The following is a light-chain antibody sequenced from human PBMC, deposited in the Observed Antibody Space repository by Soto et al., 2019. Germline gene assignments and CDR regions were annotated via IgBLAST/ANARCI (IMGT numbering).Light chain of an antibody. V-gene: IGKV3-15*01. CDR1: QSVRTK. Sequence: EIVMTQSPDTLYVSPGDGATLSCRASQSVRTKLAWYQQKAGQAPRLLIYGASTRATGIPDRFSGSGSGTEFTLTISSLQSEDFAVYYCQQYNSWPPITFGQGTRLEI. CDR2: GAS. CDR3: QQYNSWPPIT. J-gene: IGKJ5*01.